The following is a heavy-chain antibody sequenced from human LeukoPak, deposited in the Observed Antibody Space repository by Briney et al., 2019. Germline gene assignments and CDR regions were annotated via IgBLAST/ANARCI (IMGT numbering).Heavy chain of an antibody. CDR1: GFTFSSFA. V-gene: IGHV3-23*01. J-gene: IGHJ4*02. D-gene: IGHD2-2*03. Sequence: PGGSLRLSRATSGFTFSSFAMTWVRQAPGKGLEWVSAISGSGGSTYYADSVKGRFTISRDNSKNTLYLQMSSLRAEDTAVYYCAKRTSGFCSSTSCYGHDFWGQGTLVTVSS. CDR3: AKRTSGFCSSTSCYGHDF. CDR2: ISGSGGST.